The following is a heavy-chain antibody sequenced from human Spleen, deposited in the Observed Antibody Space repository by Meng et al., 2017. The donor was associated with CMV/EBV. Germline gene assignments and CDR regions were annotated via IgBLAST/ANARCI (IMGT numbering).Heavy chain of an antibody. D-gene: IGHD5-18*01. Sequence: SVKVSCKASGGTFSSYAISWVRQAPGQGLEWMGGIIPIFGTANYAQKFQGRVTITTDESTSTAYMELSSLRSEDTAVYYCARGDLSVDTAMANWFDPWGQGTLVTVSS. CDR3: ARGDLSVDTAMANWFDP. J-gene: IGHJ5*02. CDR2: IIPIFGTA. CDR1: GGTFSSYA. V-gene: IGHV1-69*05.